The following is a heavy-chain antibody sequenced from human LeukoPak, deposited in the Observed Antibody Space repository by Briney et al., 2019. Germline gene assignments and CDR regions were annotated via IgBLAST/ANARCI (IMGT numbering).Heavy chain of an antibody. D-gene: IGHD6-13*01. CDR1: GFTVSSNY. J-gene: IGHJ6*04. CDR3: ASSGRVQQQLWDYYYGMDV. CDR2: IYSGGST. Sequence: TGGSLRLSCAASGFTVSSNYMSWVRQAPGKGLEWVSVIYSGGSTYYADSVKGRFTISRDNSKNTLYLQMNSLRAEDTAVYYCASSGRVQQQLWDYYYGMDVWGKGTTVTVSS. V-gene: IGHV3-53*01.